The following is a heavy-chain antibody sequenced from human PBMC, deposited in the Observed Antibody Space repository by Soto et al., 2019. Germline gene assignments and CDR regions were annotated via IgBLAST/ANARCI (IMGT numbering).Heavy chain of an antibody. V-gene: IGHV3-23*01. Sequence: GGSLRLSCAASGFTFSTYAMNWVRQAPGKGLEWVSGISGSGGSTYYADSVKGRFTISRDNSKNTLYLQMNSLRAEDTAVYYCARDLYSSSTELLPFDPWGQGTRVSVSS. CDR1: GFTFSTYA. CDR2: ISGSGGST. CDR3: ARDLYSSSTELLPFDP. D-gene: IGHD6-6*01. J-gene: IGHJ5*02.